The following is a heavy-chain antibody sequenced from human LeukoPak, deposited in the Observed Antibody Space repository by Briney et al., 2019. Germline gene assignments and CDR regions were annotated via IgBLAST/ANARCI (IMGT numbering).Heavy chain of an antibody. CDR1: GGSIRSSYYY. CDR3: ARSSGYYAPLDY. Sequence: PSETLSLTCTVSGGSIRSSYYYWGWIRQPPGKGLEWIGSIYDSGSTNYNPSLKSRVTISVDTSKNQFSLKLSSVTAADTAVYYCARSSGYYAPLDYWGQGTLVTVSS. D-gene: IGHD3-22*01. V-gene: IGHV4-39*07. J-gene: IGHJ4*02. CDR2: IYDSGST.